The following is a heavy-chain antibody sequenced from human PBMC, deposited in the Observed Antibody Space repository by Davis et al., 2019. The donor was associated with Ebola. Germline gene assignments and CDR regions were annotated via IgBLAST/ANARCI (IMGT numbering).Heavy chain of an antibody. CDR3: ARDLKKYYYYGMDV. V-gene: IGHV3-30*03. J-gene: IGHJ6*02. CDR1: GFTISSYG. CDR2: ISYDGSNK. Sequence: GGSLRLSCAASGFTISSYGMHWVRQAPGKGLEWVAVISYDGSNKYYADSVKGRFTISRDNSKNTLYLQMNSLRAEDTAVYYCARDLKKYYYYGMDVWGQGTTVTVSS.